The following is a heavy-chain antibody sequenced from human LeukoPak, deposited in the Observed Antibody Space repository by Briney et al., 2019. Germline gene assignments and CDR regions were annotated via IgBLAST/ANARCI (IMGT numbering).Heavy chain of an antibody. V-gene: IGHV4-39*07. CDR1: GGSISSSSYY. CDR2: IFYSGST. Sequence: SETLSLTCTVSGGSISSSSYYWGWIRQPPGKGLEWIGSIFYSGSTYDNPSLKSRVTISLDTSKNQFSLKLSSVTAADTAVYYCASRRAHFQLWGQGTLVTVSS. J-gene: IGHJ1*01. CDR3: ASRRAHFQL.